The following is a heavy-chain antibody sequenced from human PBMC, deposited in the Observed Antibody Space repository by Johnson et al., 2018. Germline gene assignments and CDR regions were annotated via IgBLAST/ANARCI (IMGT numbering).Heavy chain of an antibody. D-gene: IGHD6-19*01. J-gene: IGHJ3*02. CDR1: GFTFRSYG. CDR2: ISYDGNNE. CDR3: AKVGKQWLTSAFDI. Sequence: QVQLVESGGGVVQPGRSLRLSCAASGFTFRSYGMHWVRQAPGKGLEWVAVISYDGNNEYYGYSVKGRFIISRDNSKNTLSRHMNSLRAEDTAVYYCAKVGKQWLTSAFDIWGQGTMVTVSS. V-gene: IGHV3-30*18.